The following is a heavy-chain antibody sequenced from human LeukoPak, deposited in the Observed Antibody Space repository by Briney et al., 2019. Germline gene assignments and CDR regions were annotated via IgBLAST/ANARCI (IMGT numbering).Heavy chain of an antibody. V-gene: IGHV1-2*02. CDR2: INPNSGGT. CDR1: GYTFTGYY. CDR3: ARDRARRYMDV. Sequence: ASVTVSCKASGYTFTGYYMHWVRQAPGQGLEWMGWINPNSGGTNYAQTFQGRVTMTRDTSISTAYMELSRLRSDDTAVYYCARDRARRYMDVWGKGTTVTVSS. J-gene: IGHJ6*03.